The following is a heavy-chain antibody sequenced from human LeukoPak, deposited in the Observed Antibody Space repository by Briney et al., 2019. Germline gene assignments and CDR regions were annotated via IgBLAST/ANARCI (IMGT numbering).Heavy chain of an antibody. CDR2: IYSGGGT. J-gene: IGHJ3*02. CDR3: ARELMTFYYSISGYYGHAFDI. D-gene: IGHD3-22*01. Sequence: GGSLRLSCAASGXTVSSNYMSWVRQAPGKGLEWVWVIYSGGGTYYAASVKGRFTISRDNSKNTLFLQLSSLRAEDTAVYYCARELMTFYYSISGYYGHAFDIWGQGTMVTVSS. CDR1: GXTVSSNY. V-gene: IGHV3-66*01.